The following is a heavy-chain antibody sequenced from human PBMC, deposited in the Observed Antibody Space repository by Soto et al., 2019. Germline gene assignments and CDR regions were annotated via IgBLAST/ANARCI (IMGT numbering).Heavy chain of an antibody. Sequence: GASVKVSCKASGYTFTSYAMHWVRQAPGQRLEWMGWINGDNGDTKYSQKFQGRVTITIDTSTTTAYMELSSLTSDDMAVYYCAKNGQPPYYYYGMDVWGQGTTVTVSS. CDR2: INGDNGDT. J-gene: IGHJ6*02. CDR1: GYTFTSYA. D-gene: IGHD2-8*01. CDR3: AKNGQPPYYYYGMDV. V-gene: IGHV1-3*01.